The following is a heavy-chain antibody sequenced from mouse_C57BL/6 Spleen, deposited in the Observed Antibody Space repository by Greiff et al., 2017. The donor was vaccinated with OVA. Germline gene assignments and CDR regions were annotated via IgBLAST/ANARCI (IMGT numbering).Heavy chain of an antibody. Sequence: VQLQQSGAELVKPGASVKLSCTASGFNFTDYYMHWVKQRTEQGLEWIGRIDPGDGETKYAPKFKGKATITADTSSNTAYLQLSSLTSEDTAVYYCARSIYGYAMDYWGQGTSVTVSS. CDR2: IDPGDGET. J-gene: IGHJ4*01. V-gene: IGHV14-2*01. CDR1: GFNFTDYY. D-gene: IGHD1-1*02. CDR3: ARSIYGYAMDY.